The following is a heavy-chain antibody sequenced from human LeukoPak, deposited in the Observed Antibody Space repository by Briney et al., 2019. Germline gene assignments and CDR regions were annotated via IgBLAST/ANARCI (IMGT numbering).Heavy chain of an antibody. V-gene: IGHV3-30-3*01. D-gene: IGHD1-26*01. J-gene: IGHJ4*02. CDR2: ISYDGSKT. CDR3: ARTMYITGSSDFDY. Sequence: PGGCLRLSCAASGFTFNIYAMHWVREAPGKGLEWVAVISYDGSKTYYADSVKGRFTISRDNSKNTLYLQMNSLRAEDTALYYCARTMYITGSSDFDYWGQGTLVTVSS. CDR1: GFTFNIYA.